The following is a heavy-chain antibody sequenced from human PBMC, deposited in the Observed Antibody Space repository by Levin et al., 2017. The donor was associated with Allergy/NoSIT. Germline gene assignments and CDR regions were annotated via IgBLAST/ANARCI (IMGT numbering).Heavy chain of an antibody. CDR1: GGSVSSGSYY. Sequence: SQTLSLTCTVSGGSVSSGSYYWSWIRQPPGKGLEWIGYIYYSGSTNYNPSLKSRVTISVDTSKNQFSLKLSSVTAADTAVYYCARGDIPGIAAFWGQGTLVTVSS. D-gene: IGHD6-13*01. CDR2: IYYSGST. J-gene: IGHJ4*02. V-gene: IGHV4-61*01. CDR3: ARGDIPGIAAF.